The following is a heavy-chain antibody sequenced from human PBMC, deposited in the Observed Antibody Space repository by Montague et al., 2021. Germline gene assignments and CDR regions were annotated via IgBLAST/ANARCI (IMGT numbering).Heavy chain of an antibody. CDR2: FAQSVASGASGST. D-gene: IGHD3-16*01. Sequence: SETLSLTYAVSDGSISTYYWTWIRQSPGKGLEYIGYFAQSVASGASGSTNYHPSLRGRVTVSVDSSKNQVSLKMTSVTATDTGVYYCARGEGVVPAARFDFWGRGTLVTVSS. CDR3: ARGEGVVPAARFDF. CDR1: DGSISTYY. V-gene: IGHV4-4*09. J-gene: IGHJ4*02.